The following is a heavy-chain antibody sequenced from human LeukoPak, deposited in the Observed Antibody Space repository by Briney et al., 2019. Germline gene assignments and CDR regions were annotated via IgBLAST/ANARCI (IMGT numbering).Heavy chain of an antibody. D-gene: IGHD6-19*01. J-gene: IGHJ4*02. Sequence: PGGSLRLSCAASGFTFSSYSMNWVRQAPGKGLEWVSSISSSSSYIYYADSVKGRFTISRDNAKNSLYLQMNSLRAEDTAVYYCARGGSSDWYHFDYWGQGTLVTVSS. V-gene: IGHV3-21*01. CDR3: ARGGSSDWYHFDY. CDR2: ISSSSSYI. CDR1: GFTFSSYS.